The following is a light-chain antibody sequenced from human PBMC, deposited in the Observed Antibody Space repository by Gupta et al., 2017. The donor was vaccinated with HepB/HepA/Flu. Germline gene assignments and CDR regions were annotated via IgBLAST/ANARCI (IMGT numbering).Light chain of an antibody. CDR1: SRDVGSYNF. Sequence: SALTQPPSASGSPGQSVTISCTGTSRDVGSYNFVSWYQQHPHKAPKLILYDVNKRPSGVPDRFSGSKSGNTASLTVSGLQAEDEADYYCSSYADSNNYVFGTGTWVTVL. CDR3: SSYADSNNYV. V-gene: IGLV2-8*01. CDR2: DVN. J-gene: IGLJ1*01.